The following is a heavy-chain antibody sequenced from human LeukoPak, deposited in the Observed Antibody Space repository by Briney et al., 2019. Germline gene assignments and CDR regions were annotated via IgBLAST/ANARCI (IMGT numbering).Heavy chain of an antibody. CDR3: ASIRRVGATSYFDY. J-gene: IGHJ4*02. CDR2: IIPIFGTA. Sequence: SSVKVSCKASGGTFSSYTISWVRPAPGQGLEWMGRIIPIFGTAHYAQKFQGRVTITTDEATSTAYMELSSLRSEDTAVYYCASIRRVGATSYFDYWGQGTLVTVSS. D-gene: IGHD1-26*01. V-gene: IGHV1-69*05. CDR1: GGTFSSYT.